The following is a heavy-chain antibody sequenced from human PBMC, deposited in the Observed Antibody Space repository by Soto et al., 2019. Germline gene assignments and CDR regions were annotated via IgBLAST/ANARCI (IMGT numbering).Heavy chain of an antibody. Sequence: QVQLQESGPGLVKPSETLSLTCTVSGGSISSYYWSWIRQPPGKGLEWIGYIYYSGSTNYNPSLTRRVTISVDTSKNQFSLKLRSVTAADTAVYYCAREGLTGTIGLYYYYGMDVWGQGTTVTVSS. V-gene: IGHV4-59*01. J-gene: IGHJ6*02. D-gene: IGHD1-7*01. CDR2: IYYSGST. CDR1: GGSISSYY. CDR3: AREGLTGTIGLYYYYGMDV.